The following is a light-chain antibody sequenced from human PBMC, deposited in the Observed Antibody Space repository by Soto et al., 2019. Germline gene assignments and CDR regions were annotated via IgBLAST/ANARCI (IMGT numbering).Light chain of an antibody. CDR2: EVS. Sequence: QSALTQPASVSGSPGQSITISCTGTSSDVGSYNLVSWYQQHPGKAPKLMIYEVSKRPSGVSNRFSGSKSGNTGSLTISGLQAEDEADYYCCSYAAWVFGGGTQLTVL. CDR3: CSYAAWV. CDR1: SSDVGSYNL. V-gene: IGLV2-23*02. J-gene: IGLJ3*02.